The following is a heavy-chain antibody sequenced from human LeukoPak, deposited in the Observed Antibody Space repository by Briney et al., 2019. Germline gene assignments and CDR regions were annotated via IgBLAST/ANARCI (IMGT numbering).Heavy chain of an antibody. CDR1: GYTFTGYY. J-gene: IGHJ4*02. D-gene: IGHD5-18*01. CDR3: ARDPYSNYFDY. CDR2: INPNNGGT. Sequence: ASVKVSCKASGYTFTGYYMHWVRQAPGQGLEWMGWINPNNGGTNYAQKFQGRVTMTRDTSISTAYMELNRVRSDDTAVYYCARDPYSNYFDYWGQGTLVTVSS. V-gene: IGHV1-2*02.